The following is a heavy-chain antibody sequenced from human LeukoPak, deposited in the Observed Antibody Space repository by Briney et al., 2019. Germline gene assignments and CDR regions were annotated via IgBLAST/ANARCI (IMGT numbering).Heavy chain of an antibody. J-gene: IGHJ6*02. CDR1: GGTFISYA. CDR2: IIPILGIA. Sequence: ASVKVSCKASGGTFISYAISWVRQAPGQGLEWMGRIIPILGIANYAQKFQGRVTITADKSTSTAYMELSSLRSEDTAVYYCAGSVTTSYYYYGMAVWGQGTTVTVSS. V-gene: IGHV1-69*04. D-gene: IGHD4-17*01. CDR3: AGSVTTSYYYYGMAV.